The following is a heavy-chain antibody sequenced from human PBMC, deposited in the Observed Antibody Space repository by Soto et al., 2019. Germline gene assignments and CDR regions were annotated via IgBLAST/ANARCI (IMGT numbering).Heavy chain of an antibody. CDR3: AKELLRLGESLERYFDY. CDR2: ISGSGTSR. CDR1: GFTFSTYA. Sequence: PGGSLRLSCAASGFTFSTYAMSWVRQAPGKGLEWVSAISGSGTSRYYADSAKGRFSISRDNSKNTLFLQLNSLRAEDTAVYYCAKELLRLGESLERYFDYWGQGNPVTVSS. D-gene: IGHD3-10*01. J-gene: IGHJ4*02. V-gene: IGHV3-23*01.